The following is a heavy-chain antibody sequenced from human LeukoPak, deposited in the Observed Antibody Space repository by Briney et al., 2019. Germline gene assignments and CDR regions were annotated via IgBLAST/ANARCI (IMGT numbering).Heavy chain of an antibody. V-gene: IGHV4-38-2*02. J-gene: IGHJ4*02. CDR1: GYSISSGYY. CDR2: FYDSGNT. CDR3: ARCWTAGGLIDY. D-gene: IGHD3/OR15-3a*01. Sequence: SETLSLTCTVSGYSISSGYYWGWIRQPPGEGLEGIGSFYDSGNTYYNPSLKSRVTISVDTSKNQFSLKLSSVTAADTAVYYCARCWTAGGLIDYWGEGTLVTVSS.